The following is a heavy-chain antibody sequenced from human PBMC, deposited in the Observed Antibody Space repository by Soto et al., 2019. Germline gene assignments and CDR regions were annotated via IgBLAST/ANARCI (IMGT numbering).Heavy chain of an antibody. CDR1: GYTFASYG. V-gene: IGHV1-18*01. Sequence: SVKVSCKASGYTFASYGFSWVRQAPGQGLEWVAWISANSGDTNSAQKFQDRVTLTTDTSTSTAYMDLRSLRSDDTAVYYCARDFRDSCRGTSCIYFDYWGQGTLVTVSS. J-gene: IGHJ4*02. D-gene: IGHD2-2*01. CDR3: ARDFRDSCRGTSCIYFDY. CDR2: ISANSGDT.